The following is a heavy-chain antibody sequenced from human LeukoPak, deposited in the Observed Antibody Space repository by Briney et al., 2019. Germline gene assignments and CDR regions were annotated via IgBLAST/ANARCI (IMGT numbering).Heavy chain of an antibody. Sequence: GGSLRLSCAASGFAFSSNWMHWVRQNPGKGLVWVSRINSGGSGTSYADSVEGRFTISRDNAKNMLYLQMNSLRADDTAVYYCATSLGPLAEYWGQGTLVTVSS. V-gene: IGHV3-74*01. J-gene: IGHJ4*02. D-gene: IGHD7-27*01. CDR2: INSGGSGT. CDR3: ATSLGPLAEY. CDR1: GFAFSSNW.